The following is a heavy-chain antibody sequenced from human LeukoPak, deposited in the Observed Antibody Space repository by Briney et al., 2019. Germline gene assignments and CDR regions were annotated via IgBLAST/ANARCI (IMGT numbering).Heavy chain of an antibody. D-gene: IGHD6-13*01. J-gene: IGHJ4*02. CDR2: VYTSGST. Sequence: SETLSLTCTVSGGSISSYYWSWIRQPAGKGLEWIGRVYTSGSTNYNPSLKSRVTMSVDTSKNQFSLKLSSVTAADTAVYYCARDITNTVIAAAGTFDYWGQGTLVTVSS. CDR3: ARDITNTVIAAAGTFDY. V-gene: IGHV4-4*07. CDR1: GGSISSYY.